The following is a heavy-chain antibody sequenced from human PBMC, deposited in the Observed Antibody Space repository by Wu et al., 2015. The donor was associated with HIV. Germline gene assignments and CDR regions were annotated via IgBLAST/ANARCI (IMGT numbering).Heavy chain of an antibody. CDR3: ARSRRPYYYDSSGYYELDY. J-gene: IGHJ4*02. V-gene: IGHV1-69*05. Sequence: QVQLVQSGAEVKQPGSSMKISCKASGNTFNAINWVRQAPGQGLEWMGGIIPIFGTANYAQKFQGRVTITTDESTSTAYMELSSLRSEDTAVYYCARSRRPYYYDSSGYYELDYWGQGTLVTVSS. D-gene: IGHD3-22*01. CDR1: GNTFNA. CDR2: IIPIFGTA.